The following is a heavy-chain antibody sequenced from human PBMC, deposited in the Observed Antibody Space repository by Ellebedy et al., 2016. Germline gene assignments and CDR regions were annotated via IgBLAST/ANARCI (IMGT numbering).Heavy chain of an antibody. Sequence: ASVKVSCKASGYTFTSYGISWVRQAPGQRLEWIGRINAGNGDTKYSQKFQGRVTITRDTSASTAYMELSSLRSEDTAVYYCARERVTGYFDYWGQGTLVTVSS. J-gene: IGHJ4*02. CDR1: GYTFTSYG. CDR3: ARERVTGYFDY. CDR2: INAGNGDT. V-gene: IGHV1-3*01. D-gene: IGHD1-14*01.